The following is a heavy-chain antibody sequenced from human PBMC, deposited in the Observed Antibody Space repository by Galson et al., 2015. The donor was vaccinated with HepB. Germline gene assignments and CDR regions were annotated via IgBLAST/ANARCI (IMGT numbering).Heavy chain of an antibody. CDR3: VRGAAGTRVAWLDS. CDR1: RFTFSSYP. CDR2: ISYVGNKM. J-gene: IGHJ5*01. V-gene: IGHV3-30*09. Sequence: SLRLSCAASRFTFSSYPMHWVRQAPGKGLEWVAVISYVGNKMYYADSVKGRFAISRDNSKNSLYLQMNNLRAEDTSFYYCVRGAAGTRVAWLDSWGQGTLVTVSS. D-gene: IGHD1-1*01.